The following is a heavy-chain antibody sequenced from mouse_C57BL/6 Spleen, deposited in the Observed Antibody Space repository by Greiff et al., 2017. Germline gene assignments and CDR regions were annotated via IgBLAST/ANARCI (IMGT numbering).Heavy chain of an antibody. CDR3: ARSWVTTVVDPAWFAY. CDR1: GYAFSSSW. D-gene: IGHD1-1*01. Sequence: VQLQQSGPELVKPGASVKISCKASGYAFSSSWMNWVKQRPGKGLEWIGRIYPGDGDPNDNGKFKGKATLTADKSSSTAYMQPSSLTSEDSSVYVCARSWVTTVVDPAWFAYWGQGTLVTVSA. J-gene: IGHJ3*01. CDR2: IYPGDGDP. V-gene: IGHV1-82*01.